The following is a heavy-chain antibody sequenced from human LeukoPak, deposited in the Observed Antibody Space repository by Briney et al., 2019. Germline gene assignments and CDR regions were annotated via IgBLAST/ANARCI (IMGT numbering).Heavy chain of an antibody. CDR2: MNPNSCNT. D-gene: IGHD6-13*01. V-gene: IGHV1-8*03. Sequence: ASVKVSCKASGYTFTSYDINWVRQATGQGLEWMGLMNPNSCNTGYAQKFQGSITITRNTSIRTTYMELSSLRSEYTAVYYCATRYSSSSYPGYMDVWGKGTTVTVSS. CDR3: ATRYSSSSYPGYMDV. CDR1: GYTFTSYD. J-gene: IGHJ6*03.